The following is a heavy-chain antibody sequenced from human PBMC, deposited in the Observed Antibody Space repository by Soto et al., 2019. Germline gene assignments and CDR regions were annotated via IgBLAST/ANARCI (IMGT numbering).Heavy chain of an antibody. D-gene: IGHD3-10*01. Sequence: EVQLLESGGGLVQPGGSLRLSCAASGFTFNNYAMTWVRQAPGKGLEWVSGISGGGDATSYEDSAKGRFTVSRDGSKNSLYLQMSSLRAEDTALYYCAKGRVGSASLPPRVAFWAQGTLVTVSS. CDR2: ISGGGDAT. V-gene: IGHV3-23*01. CDR3: AKGRVGSASLPPRVAF. J-gene: IGHJ4*02. CDR1: GFTFNNYA.